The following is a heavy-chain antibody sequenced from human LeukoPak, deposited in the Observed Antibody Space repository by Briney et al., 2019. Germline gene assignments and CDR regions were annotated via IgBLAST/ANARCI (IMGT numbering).Heavy chain of an antibody. CDR3: ARGGSYSGSYFQH. D-gene: IGHD1-26*01. Sequence: SETLSLTCTVSGGSISSYYWSWIRQPPGKGLEWIGYIYYSGSTNYNPSLKSRVTISVDTSKNQFSLKLSSVTAADMAVYYCARGGSYSGSYFQHWGQGTLVTVSS. CDR1: GGSISSYY. CDR2: IYYSGST. V-gene: IGHV4-59*01. J-gene: IGHJ1*01.